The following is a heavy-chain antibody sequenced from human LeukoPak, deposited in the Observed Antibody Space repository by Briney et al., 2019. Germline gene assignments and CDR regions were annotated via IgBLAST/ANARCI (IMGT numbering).Heavy chain of an antibody. CDR2: IIPMLGIP. D-gene: IGHD1-1*01. V-gene: IGHV1-69*04. CDR3: ARGPWNPARFDY. Sequence: SVTVSCKASGGTFSSSAINWVRQAPGQGLEWMGRIIPMLGIPNYAQNFQGRVTITADKFASIAYMELSSLRSEDTAVYYCARGPWNPARFDYWGQGTLVTVSS. CDR1: GGTFSSSA. J-gene: IGHJ4*02.